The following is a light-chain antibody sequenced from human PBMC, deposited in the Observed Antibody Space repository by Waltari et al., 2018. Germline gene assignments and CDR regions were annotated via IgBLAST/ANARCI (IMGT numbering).Light chain of an antibody. V-gene: IGLV2-23*02. CDR3: CSYADSRGV. CDR2: DVT. J-gene: IGLJ2*01. Sequence: QSALTQPASVSASPGQSITISCTGTTSDIGAYNYVSWYQHHPGKFPKLIIYDVTKRPSGVSQRFSGSKSGNTASLTISGLQAEDEADYYCCSYADSRGVFGGGTTLTVL. CDR1: TSDIGAYNY.